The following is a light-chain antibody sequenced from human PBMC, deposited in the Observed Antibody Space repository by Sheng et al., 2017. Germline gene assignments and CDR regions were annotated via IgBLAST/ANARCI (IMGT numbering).Light chain of an antibody. CDR1: QSVNSN. V-gene: IGKV3-15*01. CDR3: HQYNKWPRT. CDR2: GAS. J-gene: IGKJ1*01. Sequence: EIVMTQSPGTLSVSPGERATLSCRASQSVNSNLAWYQQKPGQAPRLLMYGASTRATGIPARFSGSGFATEFTLTISSLQSEDFAVYYCHQYNKWPRTFGQGTKVEIK.